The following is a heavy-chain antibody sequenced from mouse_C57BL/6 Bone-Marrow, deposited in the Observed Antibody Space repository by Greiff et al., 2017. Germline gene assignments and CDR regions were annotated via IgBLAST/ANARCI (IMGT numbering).Heavy chain of an antibody. CDR2: IYPGNSDT. Sequence: VHVKQSGTVLARPGASVKMSCKTSGYTFTSYWMHWVKQRPGQGLEWIGAIYPGNSDTSYNQKFKGKAKLTAVTSASTAYLELSSLTNEDSAVYYCGYDGYGDWVWFAYWGQGTLVTVSA. CDR3: GYDGYGDWVWFAY. J-gene: IGHJ3*01. D-gene: IGHD2-3*01. V-gene: IGHV1-5*01. CDR1: GYTFTSYW.